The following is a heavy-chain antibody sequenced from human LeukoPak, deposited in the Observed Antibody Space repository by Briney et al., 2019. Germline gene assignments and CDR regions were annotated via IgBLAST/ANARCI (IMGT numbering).Heavy chain of an antibody. CDR3: TRGYYFLDY. J-gene: IGHJ4*02. V-gene: IGHV3-73*01. Sequence: GGSLRLSCAASGFTFSGSAMHWVRQASGKGLEWVGRIRSKANSYATAYAASVKGRFTISRDDSKNTAYLQMNSLRTEDTAVYYCTRGYYFLDYWGQGTLVTVSS. D-gene: IGHD3-22*01. CDR2: IRSKANSYAT. CDR1: GFTFSGSA.